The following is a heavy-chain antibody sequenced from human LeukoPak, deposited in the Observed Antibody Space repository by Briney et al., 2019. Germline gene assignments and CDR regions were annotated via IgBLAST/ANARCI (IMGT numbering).Heavy chain of an antibody. D-gene: IGHD6-13*01. CDR1: GFTFSSYS. Sequence: GFSLRLSCAASGFTFSSYSMNWVRQAPGRGLEWVSYISSSSRTIYYADSVKGRFTISRDNAKNLLYLQMNSLRDEDTAVYYCARIAAAGVFDYWGQGTLVTVS. CDR3: ARIAAAGVFDY. J-gene: IGHJ4*02. CDR2: ISSSSRTI. V-gene: IGHV3-48*02.